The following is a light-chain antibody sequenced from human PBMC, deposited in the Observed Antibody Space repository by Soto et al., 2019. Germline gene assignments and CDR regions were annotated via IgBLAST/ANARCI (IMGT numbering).Light chain of an antibody. V-gene: IGKV3D-15*01. CDR1: QSVSSSY. J-gene: IGKJ5*01. CDR2: GAS. CDR3: QQYNNWPIT. Sequence: EIVMTQSPATLSVSPGERATLSFRASQSVSSSYLAWYQQKPGQAPRLLIYGASSRATGIPARFSGSGSGTEFTLTISSLQSEDFAVYYCQQYNNWPITFGQGTRLEIK.